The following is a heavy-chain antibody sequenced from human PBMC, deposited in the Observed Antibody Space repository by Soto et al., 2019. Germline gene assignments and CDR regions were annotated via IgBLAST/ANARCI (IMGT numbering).Heavy chain of an antibody. J-gene: IGHJ4*02. CDR3: ARSEFPYYYDSSVPLFVY. Sequence: GGSLRLSCAASGFTFSSYGMHWVRQAPGKGLEWVAVIWYDGSNKYYADSVKGRFTISRDNSKNTLYLQMNSLRAEDTAVYYCARSEFPYYYDSSVPLFVYWGQGTLVTVSS. CDR1: GFTFSSYG. D-gene: IGHD3-22*01. V-gene: IGHV3-33*01. CDR2: IWYDGSNK.